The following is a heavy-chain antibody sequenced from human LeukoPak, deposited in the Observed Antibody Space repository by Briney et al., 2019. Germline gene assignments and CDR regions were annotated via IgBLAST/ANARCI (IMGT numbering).Heavy chain of an antibody. CDR3: ARATSGWSGPPFDY. V-gene: IGHV4-59*01. D-gene: IGHD6-19*01. Sequence: SETLSLTCTVSGDSIRSYYWSWIRLPPGKGLEWIGYIYHSGTTDYNPSLKSRVTISVDTSKSQFSLKLSSVTAADTAVYYCARATSGWSGPPFDYWGRGTLVTVSS. CDR1: GDSIRSYY. CDR2: IYHSGTT. J-gene: IGHJ4*02.